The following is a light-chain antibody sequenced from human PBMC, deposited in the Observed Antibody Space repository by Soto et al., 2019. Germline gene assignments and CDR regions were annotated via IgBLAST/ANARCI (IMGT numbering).Light chain of an antibody. CDR2: WAS. CDR1: QSVLDSSNNKNY. CDR3: QQYDSTPLT. Sequence: DIVMTQSPDSLAVSLGERATINCKSRQSVLDSSNNKNYLAWYQQKPGQPPKLLIYWASTRESGVPDRFSGSGAGTDFTLTISRLQAEDVSVYYCQQYDSTPLTFGPVTKVDIK. J-gene: IGKJ3*01. V-gene: IGKV4-1*01.